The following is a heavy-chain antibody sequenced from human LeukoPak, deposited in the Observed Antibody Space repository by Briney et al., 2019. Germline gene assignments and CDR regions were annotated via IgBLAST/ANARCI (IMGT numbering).Heavy chain of an antibody. D-gene: IGHD6-13*01. J-gene: IGHJ4*02. CDR1: GGSISSYY. CDR2: IYYSGST. CDR3: ARSTVRSSSWYGDFDY. Sequence: PSQTLSLTCTVSGGSISSYYWSWIRQPPGKGLEWIGYIYYSGSTNYNPSLKSRVTISVDTSKNQFSLKLSSVTAADTAVYYCARSTVRSSSWYGDFDYWGQGTLVTVSS. V-gene: IGHV4-59*08.